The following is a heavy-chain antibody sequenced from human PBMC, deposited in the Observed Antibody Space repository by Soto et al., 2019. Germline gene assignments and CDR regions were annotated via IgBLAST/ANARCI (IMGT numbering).Heavy chain of an antibody. V-gene: IGHV3-30*18. Sequence: QVQLVESGGGVVQPGRSLRLSCVASGFSFSSYGMHWVRQAPGKGLEWVAVISYDGGSTYYADSVKGRFTISRDNSKNTLYLQMNSLRAEDTAVYYCAKGADYDSSGYFDHFDYWGQGTLVTVSS. CDR1: GFSFSSYG. D-gene: IGHD3-22*01. J-gene: IGHJ4*02. CDR2: ISYDGGST. CDR3: AKGADYDSSGYFDHFDY.